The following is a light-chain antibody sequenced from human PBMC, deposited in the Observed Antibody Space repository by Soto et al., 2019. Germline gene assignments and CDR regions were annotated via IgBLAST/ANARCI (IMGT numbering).Light chain of an antibody. CDR3: QQRTPWPPT. CDR1: QSVRND. CDR2: SAS. V-gene: IGKV3-11*01. J-gene: IGKJ4*01. Sequence: EIVLTQSPATLSLSPGERATLSCRASQSVRNDLVWYHQKPGQAPRVLIYSASNRATGIPARFSCIGSGTDLTLTIRSLEPEDFEVYYCQQRTPWPPTFGGGTKVEMK.